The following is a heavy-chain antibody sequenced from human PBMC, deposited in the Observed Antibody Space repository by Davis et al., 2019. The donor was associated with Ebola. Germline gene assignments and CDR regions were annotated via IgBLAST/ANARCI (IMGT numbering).Heavy chain of an antibody. Sequence: AASVKVSCKASGGTFTKHLINWVRQAPGQGLEWMGVIIPIFGTANYAQKFQGRVTITADESTSTAYMELSSLRSEDTAVYYCARGGRARFLEWSIDYWGQGTLVTVSS. CDR2: IIPIFGTA. V-gene: IGHV1-69*13. CDR1: GGTFTKHL. CDR3: ARGGRARFLEWSIDY. J-gene: IGHJ4*02. D-gene: IGHD3-3*01.